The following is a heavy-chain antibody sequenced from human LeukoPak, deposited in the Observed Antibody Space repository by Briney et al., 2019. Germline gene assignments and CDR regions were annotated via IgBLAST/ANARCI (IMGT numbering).Heavy chain of an antibody. Sequence: ASVKVSCKASGYTFTFYYMHWVRQAPGQGLEWMGWFNPNSGGTIYAQKDQGRVTMTRDTSISTVYMELSRLRSDDTAVYYCARAPPITRGPFDPWGQGTLVTVSS. CDR1: GYTFTFYY. CDR2: FNPNSGGT. V-gene: IGHV1-2*02. CDR3: ARAPPITRGPFDP. D-gene: IGHD3-10*01. J-gene: IGHJ5*02.